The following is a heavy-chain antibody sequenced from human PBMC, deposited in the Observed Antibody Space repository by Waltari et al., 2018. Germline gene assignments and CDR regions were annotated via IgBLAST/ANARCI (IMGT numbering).Heavy chain of an antibody. Sequence: QVQLQESGPGLVKPSATLSLTCTVSGGSISSYYCSWLRQPPGTGLEWIGYIYYSGSTNYNPSLKSRVTISVDTSKNQFSLKLSSVTAADTAVYYCASLHRPPWGGGNSLRGWYFDLWGRGTLVTVSS. V-gene: IGHV4-59*01. J-gene: IGHJ2*01. CDR1: GGSISSYY. D-gene: IGHD2-21*02. CDR2: IYYSGST. CDR3: ASLHRPPWGGGNSLRGWYFDL.